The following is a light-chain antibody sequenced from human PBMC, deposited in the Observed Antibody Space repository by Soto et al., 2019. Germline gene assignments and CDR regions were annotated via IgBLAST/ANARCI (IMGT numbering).Light chain of an antibody. CDR2: RDN. CDR1: ISNIGTNY. CDR3: AAWDDTVRSYV. Sequence: QSVLTQPPSVSGTPGQRVTISCSGGISNIGTNYVHWFQQLPGTAPKVLSNRDNQRPSGVPDRFSGSTSGTSASLAISGLLSEDEAEYYCAAWDDTVRSYVFGTGTKLTVL. V-gene: IGLV1-47*01. J-gene: IGLJ1*01.